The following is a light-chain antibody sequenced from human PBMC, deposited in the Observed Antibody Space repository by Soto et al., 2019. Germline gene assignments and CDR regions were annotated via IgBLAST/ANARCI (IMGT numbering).Light chain of an antibody. CDR3: SSYTTSSIVV. Sequence: QSVLTQPASVSGSPGQSITISCTATSSDFGSYNFVSWYQQHPGEVPKLMIYVVSNRPSGVSNRFSGSKSGNSASLTISGLQAEDEADYYCSSYTTSSIVVFGGGTKLTVL. J-gene: IGLJ2*01. V-gene: IGLV2-14*01. CDR1: SSDFGSYNF. CDR2: VVS.